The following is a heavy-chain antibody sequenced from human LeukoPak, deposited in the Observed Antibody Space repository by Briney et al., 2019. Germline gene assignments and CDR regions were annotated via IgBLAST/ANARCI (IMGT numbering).Heavy chain of an antibody. CDR3: AKEKTDFTVTTKQAFDP. D-gene: IGHD4-17*01. CDR2: ISGSGGTT. J-gene: IGHJ5*02. CDR1: GFTFSSYA. V-gene: IGHV3-23*01. Sequence: GGSLRLSCAASGFTFSSYAMDWVRQTSGKGLEWVSSISGSGGTTYYADSVKGRFTISRDNSKNTLYLQMSSLRAEDTAVYYCAKEKTDFTVTTKQAFDPWGQGTLVTVSS.